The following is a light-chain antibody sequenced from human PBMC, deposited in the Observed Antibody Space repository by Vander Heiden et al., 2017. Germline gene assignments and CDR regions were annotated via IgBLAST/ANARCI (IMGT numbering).Light chain of an antibody. J-gene: IGLJ1*01. V-gene: IGLV3-19*01. Sequence: SSELTQDPAVSVASGQTVRITCQGDSLRSYYASWYQQKPGQAPVLVIYGKNNRPSGIPDRFSGPSSGNTASLTITGAQAEDEADYYCNSRDSSGNHQVFGTGTKVTVL. CDR3: NSRDSSGNHQV. CDR1: SLRSYY. CDR2: GKN.